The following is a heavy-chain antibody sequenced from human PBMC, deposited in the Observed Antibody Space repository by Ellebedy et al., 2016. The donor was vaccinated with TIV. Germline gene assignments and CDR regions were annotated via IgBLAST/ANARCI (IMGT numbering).Heavy chain of an antibody. CDR2: IYSGGST. CDR1: GFTFSSYP. Sequence: GESLRISCAASGFTFSSYPMSWVRQAPGKGLEWVSVIYSGGSTYYADSVKGRFTISRDNSKNTLYLQMNSLRAEDTAVYYCAKGEVVTTIGAFDIWGQGTIVTVSS. CDR3: AKGEVVTTIGAFDI. D-gene: IGHD2-21*02. J-gene: IGHJ3*02. V-gene: IGHV3-53*01.